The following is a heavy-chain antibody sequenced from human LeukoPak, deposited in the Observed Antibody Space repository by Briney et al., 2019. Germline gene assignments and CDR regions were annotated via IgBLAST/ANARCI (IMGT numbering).Heavy chain of an antibody. V-gene: IGHV4-31*03. J-gene: IGHJ3*02. CDR1: GGSISSGGYY. CDR3: AREPAAAGILSSAFDI. Sequence: SETLSLTCTVSGGSISSGGYYWSWIRQHPGKGLEWIGYIYYSGSTYYNPSLKSRVTISVDTSKIQFSLKLSSVTAADTAVYYCAREPAAAGILSSAFDIWGQGTMVTVSS. CDR2: IYYSGST. D-gene: IGHD6-13*01.